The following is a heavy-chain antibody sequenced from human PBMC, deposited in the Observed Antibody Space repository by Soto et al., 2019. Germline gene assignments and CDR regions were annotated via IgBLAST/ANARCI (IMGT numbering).Heavy chain of an antibody. CDR3: ARHYGDSTGGFDS. V-gene: IGHV4-59*08. J-gene: IGHJ4*02. Sequence: QVQLQESGPGLVKPSVTLSLTCTVSGGSITGYYWTWIRQTPGKGLEWIAYIHSDGGTSYNPSLKSRVTISIDMSQNQFSLRLNSVTAADTAVYYCARHYGDSTGGFDSWGQGTLVTVSS. CDR2: IHSDGGT. CDR1: GGSITGYY. D-gene: IGHD4-17*01.